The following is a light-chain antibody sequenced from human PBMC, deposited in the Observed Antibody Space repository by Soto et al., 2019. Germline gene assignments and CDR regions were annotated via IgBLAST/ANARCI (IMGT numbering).Light chain of an antibody. V-gene: IGKV1-39*01. Sequence: DIQMTQSPSSLSASVGDRVTITCRASQSISSYLNWYQQKPGKAPKLLIYAASSLQSGVPSRFSGSGSGTDFTLTISSLQPEDFAIYYCQQADTFPITFGQGTRLEI. CDR2: AAS. CDR3: QQADTFPIT. J-gene: IGKJ5*01. CDR1: QSISSY.